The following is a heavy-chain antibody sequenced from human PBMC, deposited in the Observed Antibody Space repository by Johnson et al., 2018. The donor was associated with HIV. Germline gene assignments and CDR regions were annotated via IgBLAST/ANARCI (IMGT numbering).Heavy chain of an antibody. CDR3: YCTDHCGAGSESKGTFDV. J-gene: IGHJ3*01. V-gene: IGHV3-9*01. CDR2: ISWNSGSM. CDR1: GFTFDDYA. Sequence: VLLVESGGGLVQPGRSLRLSCAASGFTFDDYAMHWVRQAPGKGLEWVSGISWNSGSMGYADSVKGRFTISRDNSKNTLYLQMTSLRQDDTAVYSCYCTDHCGAGSESKGTFDVWGQGTMVTVSS. D-gene: IGHD3-10*01.